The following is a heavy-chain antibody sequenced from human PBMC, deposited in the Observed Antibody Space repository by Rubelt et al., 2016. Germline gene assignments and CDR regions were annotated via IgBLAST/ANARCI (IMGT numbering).Heavy chain of an antibody. V-gene: IGHV3-33*01. CDR3: ARDGGPGIAVDNWFDP. J-gene: IGHJ5*02. Sequence: VAHLWFDGSKEDYAESVKGRFTISRDNSKNTVSLQMNSLRAEDTAVYYCARDGGPGIAVDNWFDPWGQGTLVTVSS. D-gene: IGHD6-19*01. CDR2: LWFDGSKE.